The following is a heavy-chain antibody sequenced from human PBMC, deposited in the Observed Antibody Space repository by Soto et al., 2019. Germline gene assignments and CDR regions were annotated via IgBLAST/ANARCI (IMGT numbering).Heavy chain of an antibody. D-gene: IGHD2-8*02. CDR3: ARRPRGMGPGLLGVWEDY. J-gene: IGHJ4*02. V-gene: IGHV5-51*01. CDR2: IDPYDSEI. CDR1: GYSFTSYW. Sequence: GESLKISGKGSGYSFTSYWIGWVRQMPGKGLEWLGIIDPYDSEIRYSPSFQGQVTISADKSISTAYLQWSSLKASDSAMYYCARRPRGMGPGLLGVWEDYWGQGTLVTVSS.